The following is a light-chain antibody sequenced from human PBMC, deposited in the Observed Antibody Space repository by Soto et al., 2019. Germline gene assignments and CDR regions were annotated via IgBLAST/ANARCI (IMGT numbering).Light chain of an antibody. CDR2: GAS. Sequence: EIVLTQSPATLSLSPGERATLSCRASQSVRNNYLAWYQQKPGQAPRLLIYGASSRATGIPDRFSGSGSATDFALTITRLEPDDFAVYYCQHYGTSLLTFGGGTGVEIK. J-gene: IGKJ4*01. V-gene: IGKV3-20*01. CDR3: QHYGTSLLT. CDR1: QSVRNNY.